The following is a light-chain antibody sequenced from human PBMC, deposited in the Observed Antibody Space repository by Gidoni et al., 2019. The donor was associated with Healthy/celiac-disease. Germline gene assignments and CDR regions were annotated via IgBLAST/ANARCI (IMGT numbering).Light chain of an antibody. CDR3: QQYGSSYT. CDR1: QSVSSSY. V-gene: IGKV3-20*01. J-gene: IGKJ2*01. CDR2: GAS. Sequence: ELVLTQSPGSLSLSPGQRATLPCRASQSVSSSYLAWYQQKPGQAPRLLNYGASSRATGIPDRFSGSGSGTDFTLTISRLEPEDFAVYYCQQYGSSYTFGQGTKLEIK.